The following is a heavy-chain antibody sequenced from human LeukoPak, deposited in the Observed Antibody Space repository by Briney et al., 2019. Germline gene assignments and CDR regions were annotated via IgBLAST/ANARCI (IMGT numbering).Heavy chain of an antibody. CDR3: ARDPGYYDSSAYAYYYYMDV. CDR1: GFPFSSYS. CDR2: ISSSRTT. D-gene: IGHD3-22*01. J-gene: IGHJ6*03. Sequence: GGSLRLSCAASGFPFSSYSMNWVRQAPGEGLEWVSYISSSRTTSYADSVKGRFTISRDNAKNSLYLQMNSLRAEDTAVYYCARDPGYYDSSAYAYYYYMDVWGKGTTVTISS. V-gene: IGHV3-48*01.